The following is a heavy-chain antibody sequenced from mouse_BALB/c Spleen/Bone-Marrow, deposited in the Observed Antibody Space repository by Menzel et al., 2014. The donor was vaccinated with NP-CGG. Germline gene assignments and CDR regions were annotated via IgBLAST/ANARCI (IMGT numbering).Heavy chain of an antibody. CDR3: GRGGVRGGYWYFDV. D-gene: IGHD2-14*01. Sequence: QVQLQQSGAELMKPGASVKISCKATGYTFSSYWIEWVKQRPGHGLEWIGEILPGSGSTNYNEKFKGKATFTADTSSNTAYMHLSGLPSEDSAVYWGGRGGVRGGYWYFDVWGAGTTVTVSS. CDR1: GYTFSSYW. CDR2: ILPGSGST. J-gene: IGHJ1*01. V-gene: IGHV1-9*01.